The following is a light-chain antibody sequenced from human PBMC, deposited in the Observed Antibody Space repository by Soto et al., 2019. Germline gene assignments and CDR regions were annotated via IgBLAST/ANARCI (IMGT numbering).Light chain of an antibody. Sequence: EIVLTQSAATLSLSPGERATLCCRASQSVSSYLAWYQQKPGQAPRLLIYAASNRATGIPARFSGSGSGKDFPLTISSLAPEDFAVYYCQQRSNWPTFGQGTKVDIK. CDR2: AAS. CDR3: QQRSNWPT. CDR1: QSVSSY. V-gene: IGKV3-11*01. J-gene: IGKJ1*01.